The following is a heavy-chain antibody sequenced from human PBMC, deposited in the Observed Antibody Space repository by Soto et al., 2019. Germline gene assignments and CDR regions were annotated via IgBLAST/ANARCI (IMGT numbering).Heavy chain of an antibody. V-gene: IGHV2-70*12. CDR3: AHRSGIAAAVEWFDP. J-gene: IGHJ5*02. Sequence: SGPTLVNPTQTLTLTCTFSGFSLSTSGMCVSWIRQPPGKALEWLARIDWDDDKYYSTSLKTRLTISKDTSKNQVVLTMTNMDPVDTATYYCAHRSGIAAAVEWFDPRGQGTLVTVSS. D-gene: IGHD6-13*01. CDR2: IDWDDDK. CDR1: GFSLSTSGMC.